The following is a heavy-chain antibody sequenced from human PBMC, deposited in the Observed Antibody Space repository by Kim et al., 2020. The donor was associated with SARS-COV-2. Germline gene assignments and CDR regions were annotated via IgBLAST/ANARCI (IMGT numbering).Heavy chain of an antibody. CDR3: ARGQPLYY. CDR1: GGSIRSGGKF. V-gene: IGHV4-31*03. CDR2: ISYSGNS. J-gene: IGHJ4*02. Sequence: SETLSLTCSVSGGSIRSGGKFWTWIRQHPAKGLEWIGYISYSGNSHYSPSLRSRVSIELQTSENQFSLELTSVTAADTAVYYCARGQPLYYWGQGILVT. D-gene: IGHD2-2*01.